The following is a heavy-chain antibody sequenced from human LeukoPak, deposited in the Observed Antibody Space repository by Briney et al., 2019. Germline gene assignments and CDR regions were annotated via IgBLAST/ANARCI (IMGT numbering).Heavy chain of an antibody. V-gene: IGHV3-74*01. Sequence: PGGSLRLSCAASGFTFSSFWMHWVRQAPGKGLVWVSRTNGDGSSTTYADSVKGRFTISRDNAKNTLYLQMNSLRAEDTAVYYCARVASGMDVWGQGTTVTVSS. CDR1: GFTFSSFW. J-gene: IGHJ6*02. CDR3: ARVASGMDV. D-gene: IGHD5-12*01. CDR2: TNGDGSST.